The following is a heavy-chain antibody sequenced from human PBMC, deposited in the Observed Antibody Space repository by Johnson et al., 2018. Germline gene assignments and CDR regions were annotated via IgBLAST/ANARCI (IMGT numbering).Heavy chain of an antibody. D-gene: IGHD3-10*01. CDR2: IWYDGSNK. CDR3: ERERLLVRGITRYYSYGMDV. CDR1: GFTFVNYG. Sequence: QVQLVESGGGVVQPGRSLRLSCATSGFTFVNYGMHWVRQAPGKGLEWVAVIWYDGSNKYYADSVKGRFTISRDNSKNTLYLQMNSLRAEDTALYYCERERLLVRGITRYYSYGMDVWGQGTTVTVSS. J-gene: IGHJ6*02. V-gene: IGHV3-33*01.